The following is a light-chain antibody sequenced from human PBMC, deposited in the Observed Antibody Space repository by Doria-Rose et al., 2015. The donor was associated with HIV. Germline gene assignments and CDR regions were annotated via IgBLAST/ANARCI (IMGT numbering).Light chain of an antibody. CDR2: GDY. CDR3: QSFDRRLSAFI. V-gene: IGLV1-40*01. CDR1: GSNIEADYA. Sequence: GLTQPPSASGAPGPRVTIPCTGSGSNIEADYAVHWYQPFSGAGPKLLIYGDYNRSSGVPDRFSGSRSGTSASLDITRLQAEDEADYYCQSFDRRLSAFIFGGGTKLTVL. J-gene: IGLJ2*01.